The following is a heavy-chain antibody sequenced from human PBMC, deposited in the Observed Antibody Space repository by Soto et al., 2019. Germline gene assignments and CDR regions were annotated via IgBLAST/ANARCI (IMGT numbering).Heavy chain of an antibody. J-gene: IGHJ3*02. V-gene: IGHV3-66*01. CDR3: ARDNYYVGLGALDI. D-gene: IGHD3-10*02. CDR2: IYSGGST. Sequence: EVQLVESGGGLVQPGGSLRLSCAASGFTVSSNYMSWVRQAPGKGLEWVSVIYSGGSTYYADSVKGRFTISRDNSKNTLYLQMNSLRAEDTAVYYCARDNYYVGLGALDIWGQGTMVTVSS. CDR1: GFTVSSNY.